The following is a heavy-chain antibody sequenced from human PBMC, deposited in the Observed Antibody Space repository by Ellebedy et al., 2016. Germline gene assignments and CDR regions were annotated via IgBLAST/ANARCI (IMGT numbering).Heavy chain of an antibody. J-gene: IGHJ4*02. CDR1: GFTFSSYT. CDR3: AKDLRRGGYSYGGDLDY. Sequence: GGSLRLSCAASGFTFSSYTMNWVRQAPGKGLEWVSAISGSGGSTYYADSVKGRFAISRDNSKNTLYLQMNSLRAEDTAVYYCAKDLRRGGYSYGGDLDYWGQGTLVTVSS. CDR2: ISGSGGST. V-gene: IGHV3-23*01. D-gene: IGHD5-18*01.